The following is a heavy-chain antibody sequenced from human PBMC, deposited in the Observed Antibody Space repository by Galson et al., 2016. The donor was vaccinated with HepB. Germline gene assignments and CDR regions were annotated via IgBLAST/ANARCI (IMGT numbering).Heavy chain of an antibody. CDR3: ARITYYYDSSGYSLIYYFDY. Sequence: LSLTCTVSGGSISSYYWSWIRQPPGKGLEWIGYIYYSGSTNYNPSLKSRVTISVDTSKNQFSLKLSSVTAADTAVYYCARITYYYDSSGYSLIYYFDYWGQGTLVTVSS. J-gene: IGHJ4*02. D-gene: IGHD3-22*01. V-gene: IGHV4-59*01. CDR1: GGSISSYY. CDR2: IYYSGST.